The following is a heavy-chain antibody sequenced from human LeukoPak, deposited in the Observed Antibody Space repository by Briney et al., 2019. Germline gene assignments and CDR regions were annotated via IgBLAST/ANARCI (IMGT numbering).Heavy chain of an antibody. D-gene: IGHD3-10*01. Sequence: PGGSLRLSCAASGFTFSDYWMSWVRQAPGKGLEWVANIKQDGSEKYYVDSVRGRFNIYRDNAKNSLYLQMNSLRAEDTAVYYCARTETLWFGELFPDYWGQGTLVTVSS. CDR3: ARTETLWFGELFPDY. CDR1: GFTFSDYW. CDR2: IKQDGSEK. J-gene: IGHJ4*02. V-gene: IGHV3-7*01.